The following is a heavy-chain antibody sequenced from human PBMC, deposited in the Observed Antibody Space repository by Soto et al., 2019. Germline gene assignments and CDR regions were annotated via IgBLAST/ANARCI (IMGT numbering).Heavy chain of an antibody. D-gene: IGHD2-8*01. CDR3: ASDLRLSPSGWFDP. J-gene: IGHJ5*02. Sequence: QVQLVESGGGVVQPGRSLRLSCAASGFTFSSYAMHWVRQAPGKGLEWVAVISYDGSNKYYADSVKGRFTISRDNSKNTLYLQMNSLRAEDTAVYYCASDLRLSPSGWFDPWGQGTLVTVSS. CDR1: GFTFSSYA. V-gene: IGHV3-30-3*01. CDR2: ISYDGSNK.